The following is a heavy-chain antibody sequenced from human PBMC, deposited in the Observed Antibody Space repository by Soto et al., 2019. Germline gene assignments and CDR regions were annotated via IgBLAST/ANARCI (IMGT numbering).Heavy chain of an antibody. D-gene: IGHD4-17*01. V-gene: IGHV4-39*01. J-gene: IGHJ1*01. CDR1: GGSISSSSYY. Sequence: PSETLSLTCTVSGGSISSSSYYWGWIRQPPGKGLEWIGSINYSGSTNYNPSLKSRVTISVDTSKNQFSLKLSSVTAADTAVYYCARGPLRPAEYFQHWGQGILVTVSS. CDR2: INYSGST. CDR3: ARGPLRPAEYFQH.